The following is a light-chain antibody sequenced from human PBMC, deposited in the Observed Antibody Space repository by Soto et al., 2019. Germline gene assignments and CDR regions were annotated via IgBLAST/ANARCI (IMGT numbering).Light chain of an antibody. Sequence: DIVLTQSPATLSLSPGERAALSCRASQSVTSNYLAWYQQKPGKAPSLIIYGTSIKANGISARFSSSGSGTEFTLTISRLKPEDFAVYFCQQYGSSPVTFGGGTRVE. V-gene: IGKV3-20*01. CDR1: QSVTSNY. CDR3: QQYGSSPVT. CDR2: GTS. J-gene: IGKJ4*01.